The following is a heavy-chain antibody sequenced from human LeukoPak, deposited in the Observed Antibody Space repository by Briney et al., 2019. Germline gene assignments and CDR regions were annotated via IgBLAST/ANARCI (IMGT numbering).Heavy chain of an antibody. Sequence: PSETLSLTCTVFGGSISSYYWSWIRQPPGKGLEWIGYIYYSGSTNYNPSLKSRVTISVDTSKNQFSLKLSSVTAADTAVYYCARSTSIVGAPIAAFDIWGQGTMVTVSS. D-gene: IGHD1-26*01. CDR1: GGSISSYY. J-gene: IGHJ3*02. CDR2: IYYSGST. CDR3: ARSTSIVGAPIAAFDI. V-gene: IGHV4-59*01.